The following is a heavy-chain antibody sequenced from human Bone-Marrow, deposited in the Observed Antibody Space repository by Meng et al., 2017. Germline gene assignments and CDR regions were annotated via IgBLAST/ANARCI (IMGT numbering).Heavy chain of an antibody. V-gene: IGHV3-30*07. CDR2: ISYDGSNK. Sequence: GESLKISCAASGFTFSSYAMHWVRQAPGKGLEWVAVISYDGSNKYYADSMKGRFTISRDNSKNTLYLQMNSLRAEDTAVYYCARDTATVTITSPGYYYYGMDVWGQGTTVTVSS. CDR1: GFTFSSYA. CDR3: ARDTATVTITSPGYYYYGMDV. J-gene: IGHJ6*02. D-gene: IGHD4-17*01.